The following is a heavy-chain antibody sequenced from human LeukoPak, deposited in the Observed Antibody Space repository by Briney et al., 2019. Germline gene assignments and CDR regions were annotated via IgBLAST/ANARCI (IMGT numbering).Heavy chain of an antibody. V-gene: IGHV4-39*01. CDR1: GGSISSSSYY. D-gene: IGHD2-2*01. Sequence: SETLSLTCTVSGGSISSSSYYWGWIRQPPGKGLEWIGSIYYSGSTYYNPSLKSRVTISVDTSKNQFSLKLSSVTAADTAVYYCAGQLGYCSSTSCYADKVDYWGRGTLVTVSS. CDR3: AGQLGYCSSTSCYADKVDY. J-gene: IGHJ4*02. CDR2: IYYSGST.